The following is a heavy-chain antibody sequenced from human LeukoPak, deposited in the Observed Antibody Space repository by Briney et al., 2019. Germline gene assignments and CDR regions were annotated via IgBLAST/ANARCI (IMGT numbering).Heavy chain of an antibody. CDR1: GFTFSSYE. Sequence: AGGSLRLSCAASGFTFSSYEMNWVRQAPGKGLEWVSYISSSGSTIYYADSVKGRFTISRDNAKNSLYLQMNSLRAEDTAVYYCARVGWSSSGWYDYYYGMDVWGKGTTVTVSS. J-gene: IGHJ6*04. D-gene: IGHD6-19*01. V-gene: IGHV3-48*03. CDR3: ARVGWSSSGWYDYYYGMDV. CDR2: ISSSGSTI.